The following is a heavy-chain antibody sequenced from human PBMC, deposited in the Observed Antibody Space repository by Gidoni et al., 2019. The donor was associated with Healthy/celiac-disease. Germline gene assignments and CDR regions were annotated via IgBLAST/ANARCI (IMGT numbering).Heavy chain of an antibody. CDR1: GVTFSSYS. D-gene: IGHD1-26*01. CDR2: VSSSSSTI. J-gene: IGHJ3*02. Sequence: EVQLVESGGGLVQPGGDLTLYGAAPGVTFSSYSMNGVRQAPGKGLEWVSYVSSSSSTIYYADSVKGRFTISRDNAKNSLYLQMNSLRDEDTAVYYCARANRYSGSPGAFDIWGQGTMVTVSS. CDR3: ARANRYSGSPGAFDI. V-gene: IGHV3-48*02.